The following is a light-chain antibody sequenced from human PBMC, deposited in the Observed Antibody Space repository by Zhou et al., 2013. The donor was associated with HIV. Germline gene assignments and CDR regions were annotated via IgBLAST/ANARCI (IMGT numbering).Light chain of an antibody. CDR3: QQYGNSPYRYT. CDR2: GAS. Sequence: EIVMTQSPATLSVSPGERATLSCRASQSVSSNLAWYQQKPGQAPRLLIYGASTRATGIPARFSGSGSGTDFSLTISRVEPEDFAVYYCQQYGNSPYRYTFGQGTKLEIK. V-gene: IGKV3-15*01. J-gene: IGKJ2*01. CDR1: QSVSSN.